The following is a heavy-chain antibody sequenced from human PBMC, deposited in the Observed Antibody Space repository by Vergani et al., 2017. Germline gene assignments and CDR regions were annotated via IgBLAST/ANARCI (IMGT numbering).Heavy chain of an antibody. CDR2: INPNSGGT. CDR3: AREVGHIVVVVAALNWFDP. V-gene: IGHV1-2*02. Sequence: QVQLVQSGAEVKKPGASVKVSCKASGYTFTGYYMHWVRQAPGXGLEWMGWINPNSGGTNYAQKFQGRVTMTRDTSISTAYMELSRLRSDDTAVYYCAREVGHIVVVVAALNWFDPWGQGTLVTVSS. D-gene: IGHD2-15*01. J-gene: IGHJ5*02. CDR1: GYTFTGYY.